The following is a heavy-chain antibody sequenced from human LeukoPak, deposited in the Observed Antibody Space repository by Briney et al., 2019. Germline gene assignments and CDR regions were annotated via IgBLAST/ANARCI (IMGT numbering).Heavy chain of an antibody. CDR1: GGSVSSGSYY. CDR2: IYYSGST. CDR3: ARIIGSSWTRGWFDP. V-gene: IGHV4-61*01. Sequence: SETLSLTCTVSGGSVSSGSYYWSWIRQPPGKGLEWIGYIYYSGSTNYNPSLKSRVTISVDTSKNQFSLKLSSVTAADTAVYYRARIIGSSWTRGWFDPWGQGTLVTVSS. J-gene: IGHJ5*02. D-gene: IGHD6-13*01.